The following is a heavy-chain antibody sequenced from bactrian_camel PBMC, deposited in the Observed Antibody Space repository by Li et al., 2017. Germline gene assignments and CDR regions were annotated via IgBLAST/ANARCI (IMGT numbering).Heavy chain of an antibody. CDR1: GFSLRDYW. CDR2: INYDASTT. D-gene: IGHD2*01. CDR3: AKDACSGSMCRYYYY. Sequence: HVQLVESGGGLVQPGDSLKLSCAASGFSLRDYWMYWVRQAPGKGLEWVASINYDASTTYYTDSVKGRFTISRDNAKTTLYLELNSLKTEDTAMYYCAKDACSGSMCRYYYYWGQGTQVTVS. V-gene: IGHV3S1*01. J-gene: IGHJ4*01.